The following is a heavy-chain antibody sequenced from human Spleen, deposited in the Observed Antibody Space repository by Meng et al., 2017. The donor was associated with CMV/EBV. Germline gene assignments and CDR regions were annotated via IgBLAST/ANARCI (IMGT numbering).Heavy chain of an antibody. CDR1: FTFSSYW. CDR2: INSDGTST. V-gene: IGHV3-74*01. D-gene: IGHD5-12*01. Sequence: FTFSSYWMHWVRQVPVKGLVWVSHINSDGTSTTYADSVKGRFAISRDNSKNTVYLQMNSLRADDTAFYYCVRPLFSGYDLDDSMWFDPWGQGTLVTVSS. J-gene: IGHJ5*02. CDR3: VRPLFSGYDLDDSMWFDP.